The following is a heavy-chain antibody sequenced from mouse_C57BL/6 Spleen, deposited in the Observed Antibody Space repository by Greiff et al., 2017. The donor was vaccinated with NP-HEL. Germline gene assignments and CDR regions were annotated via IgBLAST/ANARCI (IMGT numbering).Heavy chain of an antibody. CDR1: GYTFTSYW. Sequence: QVQLKQPGAELVKPGASVKLSCKASGYTFTSYWMHWVKQRPGQGLEWIGMIHPNSGSTNYNEKFKSKATLTVDKSSSPAYMQLSSLTSEDSAVYYCARSWDSWFAYWGQGTLVTVSA. J-gene: IGHJ3*01. CDR2: IHPNSGST. V-gene: IGHV1-64*01. CDR3: ARSWDSWFAY. D-gene: IGHD4-1*01.